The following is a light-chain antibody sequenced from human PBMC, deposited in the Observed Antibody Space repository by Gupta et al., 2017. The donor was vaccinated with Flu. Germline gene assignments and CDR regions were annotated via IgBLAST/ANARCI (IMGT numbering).Light chain of an antibody. J-gene: IGKJ1*01. CDR2: DAS. V-gene: IGKV3-11*01. CDR1: QSVGNY. Sequence: PGTLSLSPGERATLSCRASQSVGNYLAWYQQKPGLAPRLLIYDASKRATGIPDRFSGGGSGTEFTLTISSLESEDFGIYYCQQRTNWLWTFGQGTKVEI. CDR3: QQRTNWLWT.